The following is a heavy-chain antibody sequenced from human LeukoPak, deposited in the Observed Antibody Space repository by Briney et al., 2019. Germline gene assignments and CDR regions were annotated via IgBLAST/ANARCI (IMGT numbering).Heavy chain of an antibody. CDR1: GFTFDDYA. D-gene: IGHD5-18*01. V-gene: IGHV3-9*01. Sequence: GRSLRLSCIASGFTFDDYAMHWVRQAPGKGLEWVSGISWNSGSIGYADSVKGRFTISRDNAKNSLYLQMNSLRAEDTAVYYCARENPIGYSYGYTPVDYWGQGTLVTVSS. CDR3: ARENPIGYSYGYTPVDY. CDR2: ISWNSGSI. J-gene: IGHJ4*02.